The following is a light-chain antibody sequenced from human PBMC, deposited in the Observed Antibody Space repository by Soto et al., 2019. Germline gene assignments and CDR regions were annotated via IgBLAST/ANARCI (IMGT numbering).Light chain of an antibody. CDR2: DAS. V-gene: IGKV3-11*01. CDR1: QSVSSH. Sequence: EIVLTQSPATLSLSPGERATLSCRASQSVSSHLAWYQQKPGQAPRLLIYDASTRATGVPARFSGSGSGTAFTLTIISLEPEDFAVYYCQQRRNWPITFGHGTRLESK. CDR3: QQRRNWPIT. J-gene: IGKJ5*01.